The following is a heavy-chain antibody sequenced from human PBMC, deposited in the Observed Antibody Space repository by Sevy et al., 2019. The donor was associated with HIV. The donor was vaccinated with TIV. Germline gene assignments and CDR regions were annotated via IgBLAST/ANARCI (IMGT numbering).Heavy chain of an antibody. CDR1: GFTFSSYW. V-gene: IGHV3-7*03. D-gene: IGHD2-2*01. CDR2: IKQDGSEK. CDR3: ARGRVGKYPLLCGWFDP. Sequence: GGSLRLSCAAPGFTFSSYWMSWVRQAPGKGLEWVANIKQDGSEKYYVDSVKGRFTISRDNAKISLYLQMNSLRAADTAVYYCARGRVGKYPLLCGWFDPWGQGTLVTVSS. J-gene: IGHJ5*02.